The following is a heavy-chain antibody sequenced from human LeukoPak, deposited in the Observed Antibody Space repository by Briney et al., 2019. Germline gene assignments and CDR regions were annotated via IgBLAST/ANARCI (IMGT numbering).Heavy chain of an antibody. Sequence: PSETLSLTCTVSGGSISSYYWSWIRQPSGKGLEWIGYIYYSGSINYNPSLKSRVTISVDTSKKQFSLKLSAVTAADAAVYYCASGPVDTRSWFDPWGQGTLVTVSS. V-gene: IGHV4-59*01. D-gene: IGHD5-18*01. CDR3: ASGPVDTRSWFDP. CDR1: GGSISSYY. J-gene: IGHJ5*02. CDR2: IYYSGSI.